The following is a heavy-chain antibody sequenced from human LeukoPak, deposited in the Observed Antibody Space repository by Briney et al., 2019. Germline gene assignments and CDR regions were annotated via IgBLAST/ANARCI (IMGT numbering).Heavy chain of an antibody. Sequence: GGSLRLSCAASEFTFSSYWMSWVRQAPGKGLEWVANINHDGSEKYYMDSVKGRFTTSRDNTKSSLYLRMNSLRAEDTAVYYCARGGWLYFDYWGQGTLVTVSS. D-gene: IGHD6-19*01. CDR1: EFTFSSYW. V-gene: IGHV3-7*04. J-gene: IGHJ4*02. CDR3: ARGGWLYFDY. CDR2: INHDGSEK.